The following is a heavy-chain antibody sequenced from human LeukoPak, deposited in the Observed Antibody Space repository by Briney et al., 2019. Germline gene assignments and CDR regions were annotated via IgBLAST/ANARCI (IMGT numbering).Heavy chain of an antibody. Sequence: ASVKVSCKAPGYTFTSYGISWVRQAPGQGLEWMGWISAYNGNTNYAQKLQGRVTMTTDTSTSTAYMELRSLRSDDTAVYYCARRDYDFWSGYPEGYCGMDVWGQGTTVTVSS. CDR3: ARRDYDFWSGYPEGYCGMDV. D-gene: IGHD3-3*01. CDR2: ISAYNGNT. CDR1: GYTFTSYG. J-gene: IGHJ6*02. V-gene: IGHV1-18*01.